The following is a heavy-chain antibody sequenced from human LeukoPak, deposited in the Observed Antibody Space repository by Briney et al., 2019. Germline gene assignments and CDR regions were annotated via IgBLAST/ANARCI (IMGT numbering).Heavy chain of an antibody. V-gene: IGHV3-49*03. J-gene: IGHJ4*02. CDR1: GVTFGDYA. Sequence: PGRSLRPSCTASGVTFGDYAKSWFRQAPGKGLEWVGFIRSKAYGGTTEYAASVKGRFTISRDDSKSIAYLQVNSLKTEDTAVYYCTGSFGELSFFAYWGQGTLVTVSS. CDR2: IRSKAYGGTT. D-gene: IGHD3-10*01. CDR3: TGSFGELSFFAY.